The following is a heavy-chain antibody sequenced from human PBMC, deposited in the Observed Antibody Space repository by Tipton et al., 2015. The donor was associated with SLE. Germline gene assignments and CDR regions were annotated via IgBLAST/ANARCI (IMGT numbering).Heavy chain of an antibody. J-gene: IGHJ4*02. D-gene: IGHD6-13*01. CDR2: ISSSGSTI. V-gene: IGHV3-11*01. CDR3: ARGTRSSSSWVIYYLDY. Sequence: SLRLSCVASGFTVRNNYMNWVRQAPGKGLEWVSYISSSGSTIYYADSVKGRFTISRDNAKNSLYLQMNSLRAEDTAVYYCARGTRSSSSWVIYYLDYWGQGTLVTVSS. CDR1: GFTVRNNY.